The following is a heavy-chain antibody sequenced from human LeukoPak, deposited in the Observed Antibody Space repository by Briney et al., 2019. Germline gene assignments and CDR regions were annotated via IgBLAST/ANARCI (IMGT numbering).Heavy chain of an antibody. CDR2: INPYSGGT. D-gene: IGHD2-15*01. V-gene: IGHV1-2*02. Sequence: ASVKVSCKASGYTFTSYYMHWVRQARGQGLEWMGLINPYSGGTNYAQKFQGRVTMTRDTSISTAYMELSRLRSDDTAVYYCARHQAIRSCSGGSCYYYYYMDVWGKGTTVTISS. J-gene: IGHJ6*03. CDR1: GYTFTSYY. CDR3: ARHQAIRSCSGGSCYYYYYMDV.